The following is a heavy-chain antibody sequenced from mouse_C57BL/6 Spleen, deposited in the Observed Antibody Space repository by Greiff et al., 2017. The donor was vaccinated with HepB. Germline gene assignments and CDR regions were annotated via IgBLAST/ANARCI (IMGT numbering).Heavy chain of an antibody. V-gene: IGHV5-17*01. Sequence: EVQVVESGGGLVKPGGSLKLSCAASGFTFSDYGMHWVRQAPEKGLEWVAYISSGSSTIYYADTVKGRFTISRDNAKNTLFLQMTSLRSEDTAMYYCAREGPYDYDGFAYWGQGTLVTVSA. D-gene: IGHD2-4*01. CDR2: ISSGSSTI. CDR1: GFTFSDYG. CDR3: AREGPYDYDGFAY. J-gene: IGHJ3*01.